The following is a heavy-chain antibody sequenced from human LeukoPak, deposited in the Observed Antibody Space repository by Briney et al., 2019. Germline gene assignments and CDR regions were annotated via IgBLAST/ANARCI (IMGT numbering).Heavy chain of an antibody. Sequence: SETLSLTCAVSGGSISSSNWWSWVRQPPGKGLEWIGEIYHSGSTNYNPSLKSRVTISVDKSKNQFSLKLGSVTAADTAVYYCARFPTFQRPAAPWGQGTLVTVSS. CDR1: GGSISSSNW. D-gene: IGHD6-25*01. J-gene: IGHJ5*02. CDR2: IYHSGST. CDR3: ARFPTFQRPAAP. V-gene: IGHV4-4*02.